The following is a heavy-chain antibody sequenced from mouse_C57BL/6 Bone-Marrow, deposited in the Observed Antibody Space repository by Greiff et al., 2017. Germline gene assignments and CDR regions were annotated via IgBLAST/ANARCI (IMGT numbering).Heavy chain of an antibody. CDR2: IRSKSNNYAT. D-gene: IGHD1-1*01. J-gene: IGHJ4*01. CDR3: VRHNYGSSMDY. Sequence: DVMLVESGGGLVQPKGSLKLSCAASGFSFNTYAMNWVRQAPGKGLEWVARIRSKSNNYATYYADSVKDRFTISRDDSENMLYLQMNNLKTEDTAMYYCVRHNYGSSMDYWGQGTSVTVSS. V-gene: IGHV10-1*01. CDR1: GFSFNTYA.